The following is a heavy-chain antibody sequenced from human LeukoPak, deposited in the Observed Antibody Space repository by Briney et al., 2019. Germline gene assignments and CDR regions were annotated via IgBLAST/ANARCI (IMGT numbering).Heavy chain of an antibody. D-gene: IGHD2-15*01. CDR2: ISSSSSTI. CDR3: AKDITRTDIVVVVAARSDAFDI. J-gene: IGHJ3*02. Sequence: PGGSLRLSCAASGFTFSSYSMNWVRQAPGRGLEWVSYISSSSSTIYYADSVKGRFTISRDNAKNSLYLQMNSLRAEDTAVYYCAKDITRTDIVVVVAARSDAFDIWGQGTMVTVSS. CDR1: GFTFSSYS. V-gene: IGHV3-48*04.